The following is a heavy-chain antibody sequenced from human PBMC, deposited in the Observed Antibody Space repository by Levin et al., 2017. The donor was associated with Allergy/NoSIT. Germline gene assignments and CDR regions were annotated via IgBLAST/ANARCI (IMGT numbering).Heavy chain of an antibody. V-gene: IGHV1-58*01. CDR3: AALQYYYDSSGYLFDY. CDR1: GFTFTSSA. D-gene: IGHD3-22*01. Sequence: KISCKASGFTFTSSAVQWVRQARGQRLEWIGWIVVGSGNTNYAQKFQERVTITRDMSTSTAYMELSSLRSEDTAVYYCAALQYYYDSSGYLFDYWGQGTLVTVSS. J-gene: IGHJ4*02. CDR2: IVVGSGNT.